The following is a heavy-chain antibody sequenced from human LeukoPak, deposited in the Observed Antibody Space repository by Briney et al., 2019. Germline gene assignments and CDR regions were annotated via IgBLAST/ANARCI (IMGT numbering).Heavy chain of an antibody. CDR3: ARDTVASLDY. CDR1: GGTFSSYA. V-gene: IGHV1-69*13. D-gene: IGHD6-19*01. Sequence: SVKVSCKASGGTFSSYAISWVRQAPGQGLEWMGGIIPIFGSANYAQKFQGRVTITADESTSTAYVELSSLRSEDTAIYYCARDTVASLDYWGQGALVTVSS. CDR2: IIPIFGSA. J-gene: IGHJ4*02.